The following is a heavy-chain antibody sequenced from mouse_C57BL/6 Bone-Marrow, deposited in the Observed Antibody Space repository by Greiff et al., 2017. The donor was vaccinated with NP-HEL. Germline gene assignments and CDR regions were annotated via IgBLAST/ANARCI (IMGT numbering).Heavy chain of an antibody. J-gene: IGHJ1*03. CDR1: GYSFTDYN. D-gene: IGHD1-1*01. CDR3: DYYGSSYNWYFDV. CDR2: INPNYGTT. Sequence: VQLKESGPELVKPGASVKISCKASGYSFTDYNMNWVKQSNGKSLEWIGVINPNYGTTSYNQKFKGKATLTVDQSSSTAYMQLNSLTSEDSAVYYCDYYGSSYNWYFDVWGTGTTVTVSS. V-gene: IGHV1-39*01.